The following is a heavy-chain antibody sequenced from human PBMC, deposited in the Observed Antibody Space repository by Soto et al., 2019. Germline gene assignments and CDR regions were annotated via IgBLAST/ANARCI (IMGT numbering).Heavy chain of an antibody. Sequence: GGSLRLSCAASGFTFSSYSMNWVRQAPGKGLEWVSYISSSSTIYYADSVKGRFTISRDNAKNSLYLQMNSLRDEDTAVYYCARGEYCSGGSCNLYYYYGMDVWGQGTTVTVSS. V-gene: IGHV3-48*02. CDR1: GFTFSSYS. D-gene: IGHD2-15*01. CDR2: ISSSSTI. CDR3: ARGEYCSGGSCNLYYYYGMDV. J-gene: IGHJ6*02.